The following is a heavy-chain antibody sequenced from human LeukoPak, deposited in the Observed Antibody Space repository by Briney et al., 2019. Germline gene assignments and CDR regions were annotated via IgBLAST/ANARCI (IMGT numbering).Heavy chain of an antibody. V-gene: IGHV3-23*01. J-gene: IGHJ4*02. Sequence: GGSLRLSCVASGFTISGHAMSWVRQAPAKGLEWVSITVAGYSETHYADSVRGRFTISRDDSSNTLSLEMKSLRADDTGTYYCVKDFCRGGNCPFPFFDFWGQGTVVTVSS. CDR2: TVAGYSET. D-gene: IGHD4-23*01. CDR3: VKDFCRGGNCPFPFFDF. CDR1: GFTISGHA.